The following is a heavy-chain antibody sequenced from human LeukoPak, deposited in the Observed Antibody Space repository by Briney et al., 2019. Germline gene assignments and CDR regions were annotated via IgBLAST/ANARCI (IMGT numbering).Heavy chain of an antibody. Sequence: ASVKVSCKASGGTFSSYAISGVRQAPGQGLEWMGRIIPILGIANYAQKFQGRVTITADKSTSTAYMELSSLRSEDTAVYYCARNEGGYYYFDYWGRGTLATVSS. CDR1: GGTFSSYA. J-gene: IGHJ4*02. D-gene: IGHD6-13*01. CDR2: IIPILGIA. CDR3: ARNEGGYYYFDY. V-gene: IGHV1-69*04.